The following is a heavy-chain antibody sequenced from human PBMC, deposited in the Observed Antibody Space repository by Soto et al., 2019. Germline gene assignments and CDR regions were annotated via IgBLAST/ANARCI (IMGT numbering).Heavy chain of an antibody. Sequence: EVQLVESGGDLVQPGGSLRLSCAASGFTLSNYWMHWVRQAPGKGLVWVSRINNDGSTTHYTDSVKGRFTISRDNAKNTLYLQMPILSAEATAVYYWVRPTSGVDAFGIWGQGTMVTVSS. CDR1: GFTLSNYW. CDR2: INNDGSTT. J-gene: IGHJ3*02. D-gene: IGHD3-10*01. CDR3: VRPTSGVDAFGI. V-gene: IGHV3-74*01.